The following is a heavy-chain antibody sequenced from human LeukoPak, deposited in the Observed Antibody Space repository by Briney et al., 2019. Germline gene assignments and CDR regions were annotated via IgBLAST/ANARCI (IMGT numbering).Heavy chain of an antibody. Sequence: GRSLRLSCAASGFTFDDYAMHWVRQAPGKGLEWVSGINWNSGIIVYADSVKGRFTISRDNAKNSLYLQMNSLRAEDTAVYYCARIVGATGLDYWGQGTLVTVSS. D-gene: IGHD1-26*01. CDR3: ARIVGATGLDY. J-gene: IGHJ4*02. V-gene: IGHV3-9*01. CDR2: INWNSGII. CDR1: GFTFDDYA.